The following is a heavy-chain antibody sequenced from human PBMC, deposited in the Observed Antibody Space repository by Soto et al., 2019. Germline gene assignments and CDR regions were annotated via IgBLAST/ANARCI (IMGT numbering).Heavy chain of an antibody. Sequence: EVRLVESGGGLVQPGGSLRLSCAASGFTLSRHWMHWVRRAPGKGLLWLSRISGDGSNTNNADSVKGRFTSSRDNPKNTLYLQMNSLRVEDTAVYFCARGGPYASGSSYFDYWGQGVLVTVSS. D-gene: IGHD3-10*01. CDR1: GFTLSRHW. CDR3: ARGGPYASGSSYFDY. J-gene: IGHJ4*02. CDR2: ISGDGSNT. V-gene: IGHV3-74*01.